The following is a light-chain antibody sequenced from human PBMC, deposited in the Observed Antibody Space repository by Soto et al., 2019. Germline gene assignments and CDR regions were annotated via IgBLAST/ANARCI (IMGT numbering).Light chain of an antibody. V-gene: IGLV2-14*03. CDR1: SSDIGANNY. J-gene: IGLJ2*01. CDR2: DVD. CDR3: RSYTISNNRI. Sequence: QSALTQPASVSGSPGQSITISCTGTSSDIGANNYVSWYQQHPGKAPKLMIYDVDNRPSGVSNRFSGSKSGNPASLTISGLQAEAEAVYYCRSYTISNNRIFGGGTKLTVL.